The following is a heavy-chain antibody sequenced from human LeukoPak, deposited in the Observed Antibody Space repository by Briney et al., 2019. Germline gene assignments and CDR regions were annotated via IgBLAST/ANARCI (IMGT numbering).Heavy chain of an antibody. CDR1: GYTFASCG. CDR2: ISAYNGNT. Sequence: GASVKVSCKASGYTFASCGISWARQAPGQGLEWMGWISAYNGNTNYAQKLQGRVTMTTATSTSTAYMELRSLRSDDTAVYYCARDRVFVDTAMVSPIQYFDYWGQGTLVTVSS. V-gene: IGHV1-18*01. CDR3: ARDRVFVDTAMVSPIQYFDY. D-gene: IGHD5-18*01. J-gene: IGHJ4*02.